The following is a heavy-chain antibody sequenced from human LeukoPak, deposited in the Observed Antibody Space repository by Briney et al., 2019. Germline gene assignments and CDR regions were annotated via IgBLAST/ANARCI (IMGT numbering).Heavy chain of an antibody. CDR3: AASDCSGGSCYPFDY. J-gene: IGHJ4*02. D-gene: IGHD2-15*01. Sequence: SETLSLTCTVSGGSISSYYWSRIRQPPGKGLEWIGYIYYSGSTNYNPSLKSRVTISVDTSKNQFSLKLSSVTAADTAVYYCAASDCSGGSCYPFDYWGQGTLVTVSS. CDR2: IYYSGST. CDR1: GGSISSYY. V-gene: IGHV4-59*12.